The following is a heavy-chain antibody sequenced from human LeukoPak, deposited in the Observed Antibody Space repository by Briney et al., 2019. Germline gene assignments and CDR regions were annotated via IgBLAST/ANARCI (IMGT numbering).Heavy chain of an antibody. Sequence: SETLSLTCSVSGGSISSYYWSWIRQPPGKGLEWIGYVYYSGSTNYNPSLKSRVTISVDTSKSQFSLKLNSVTAADTADYYCARRVISEISIDKGNWLDPWGQGTLVTVSS. CDR3: ARRVISEISIDKGNWLDP. CDR2: VYYSGST. V-gene: IGHV4-59*08. D-gene: IGHD3-3*01. CDR1: GGSISSYY. J-gene: IGHJ5*02.